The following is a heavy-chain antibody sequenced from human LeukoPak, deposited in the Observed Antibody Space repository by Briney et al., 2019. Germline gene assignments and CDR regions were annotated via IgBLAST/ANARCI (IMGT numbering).Heavy chain of an antibody. V-gene: IGHV4-34*01. Sequence: PSETLSLTCAVYGGPFSGYYWSWIRQPPGKGLEWIGEINHSGSTNYNPSLKSRVTISVDTSRNQFSLKLSSVTAADTAVYYCASLSEEFDPDYWGQGTLVTVSS. CDR3: ASLSEEFDPDY. CDR2: INHSGST. J-gene: IGHJ4*02. CDR1: GGPFSGYY.